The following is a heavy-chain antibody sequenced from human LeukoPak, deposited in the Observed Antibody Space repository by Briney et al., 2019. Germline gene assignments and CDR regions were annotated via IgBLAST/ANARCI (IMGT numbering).Heavy chain of an antibody. Sequence: GGSLRLSCAASGFTFSSNNMNWVRQAPGKGLEWVSYISSSSSTRYYADSVKGRFTISRDNSKNTLSLQMNSLRDEDTAVYHCAKDRDSIGLDYWGQGTLVTVSS. D-gene: IGHD6-19*01. CDR3: AKDRDSIGLDY. V-gene: IGHV3-48*02. CDR2: ISSSSSTR. CDR1: GFTFSSNN. J-gene: IGHJ4*02.